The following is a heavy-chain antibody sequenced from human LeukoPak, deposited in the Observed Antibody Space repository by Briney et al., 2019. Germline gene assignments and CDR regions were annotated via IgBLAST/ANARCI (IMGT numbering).Heavy chain of an antibody. V-gene: IGHV3-7*03. D-gene: IGHD3-10*01. CDR2: IKQDGSEK. J-gene: IGHJ4*02. CDR1: GFTFSSYW. CDR3: VKDLWRVMIRGPQDY. Sequence: GGSLRLSCAASGFTFSSYWMSWVRQAPGKGLEWVANIKQDGSEKYYVDSVKGRFTISRDNAKNSLYLEMSSLRDEDTALYYCVKDLWRVMIRGPQDYWGQGTLVTVSS.